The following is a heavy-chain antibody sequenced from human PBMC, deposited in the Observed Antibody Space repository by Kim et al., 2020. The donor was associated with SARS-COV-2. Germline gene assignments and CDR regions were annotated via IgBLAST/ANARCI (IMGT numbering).Heavy chain of an antibody. J-gene: IGHJ3*02. CDR1: GGSISSSSYY. V-gene: IGHV4-39*01. CDR3: ARLSLGATRHRGAFDI. D-gene: IGHD1-26*01. Sequence: SETLSLTCTVSGGSISSSSYYWGWIRQPPGKGLEWIGSIYYSGSTYYNPSLKSRVTISVDTSKNQFSLKLSSVTAADTAVYYCARLSLGATRHRGAFDIWGQGTMVTVSS. CDR2: IYYSGST.